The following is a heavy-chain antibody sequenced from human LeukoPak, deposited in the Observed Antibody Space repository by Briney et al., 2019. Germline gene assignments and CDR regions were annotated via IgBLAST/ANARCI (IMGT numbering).Heavy chain of an antibody. J-gene: IGHJ6*03. CDR3: ARRAVDNACDYYMDV. Sequence: GASVKVSCKASGYTFTSYDINWVRQVTGQGLEWMGWMNPKSGNTGYAQKFQGRVTITRNTSISTAYMEVSSLRYEDTAVYYCARRAVDNACDYYMDVWGKGTTVTVSS. V-gene: IGHV1-8*03. CDR2: MNPKSGNT. CDR1: GYTFTSYD. D-gene: IGHD6-19*01.